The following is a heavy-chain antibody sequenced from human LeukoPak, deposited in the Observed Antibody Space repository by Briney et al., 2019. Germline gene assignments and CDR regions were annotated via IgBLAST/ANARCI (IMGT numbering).Heavy chain of an antibody. CDR3: ARGGVDYYGSGTYYLMYYFDY. CDR2: ISGSGGAT. J-gene: IGHJ4*02. D-gene: IGHD3-10*01. Sequence: GGSLRLSCTASGFTFGDYAMSWVRQAPGKGLEWVSGISGSGGATYYADSVKGRFTISRDDPHNTLYLQMNSLRAEDTAVYFCARGGVDYYGSGTYYLMYYFDYWGQGALVTVSS. CDR1: GFTFGDYA. V-gene: IGHV3-23*01.